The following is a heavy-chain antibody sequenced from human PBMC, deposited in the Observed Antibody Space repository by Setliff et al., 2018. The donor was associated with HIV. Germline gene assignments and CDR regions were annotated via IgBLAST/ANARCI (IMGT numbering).Heavy chain of an antibody. D-gene: IGHD6-13*01. V-gene: IGHV1-69*13. CDR1: GDTFSSYA. CDR3: ARDQAAAGSFGWLDP. Sequence: SVKVSCKASGDTFSSYAISWVRQAPGQGLEWMGGIITIFDTTHYAQNFQGRLTITADVSTSTAYMELSGLRADDTAVYYCARDQAAAGSFGWLDPWGQGALVTVSS. J-gene: IGHJ5*02. CDR2: IITIFDTT.